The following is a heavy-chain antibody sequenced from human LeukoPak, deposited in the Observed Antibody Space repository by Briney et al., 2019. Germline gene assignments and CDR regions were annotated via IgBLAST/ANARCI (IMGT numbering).Heavy chain of an antibody. CDR3: ARHSGPGYYYYMDV. CDR2: IYPGDSDT. J-gene: IGHJ6*03. V-gene: IGHV5-51*01. Sequence: KVSCTGSGYSFTSYWIGWVRQMPGKGLEWMGIIYPGDSDTSYSPSFQGQVTISSDNSISTAYLQWLSLKASDTAMYYCARHSGPGYYYYMDVWGKGTTVSVSS. CDR1: GYSFTSYW.